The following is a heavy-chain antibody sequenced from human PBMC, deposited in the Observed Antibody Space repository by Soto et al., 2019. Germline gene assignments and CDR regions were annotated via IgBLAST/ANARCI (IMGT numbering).Heavy chain of an antibody. CDR3: AKGGRQWLVTSDFNY. CDR2: VSHDGRNT. CDR1: GFTFSDYA. Sequence: VQLVESGGGVVQPGRSLRLSCAASGFTFSDYAMHWVRQAPGKGLEWVAVVSHDGRNTHYADSVKCRFTISRDSYKNTVSLEMTSLRAEDTAVYYCAKGGRQWLVTSDFNYWGQGALVTVSS. J-gene: IGHJ4*02. D-gene: IGHD6-19*01. V-gene: IGHV3-30*18.